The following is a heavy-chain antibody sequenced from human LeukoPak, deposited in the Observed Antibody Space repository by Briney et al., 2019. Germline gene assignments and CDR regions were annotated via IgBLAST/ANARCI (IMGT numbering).Heavy chain of an antibody. CDR3: ARAAAGVSCFDY. CDR1: GFTFGSYG. Sequence: PGGSLRLSCAASGFTFGSYGMHWVRQAPGKGLEWVAVISYDGRNKYYADSMKGRFTISRDNSKNTLYLQMNSLRAEDTAVYYCARAAAGVSCFDYWGQGTLVTVSS. J-gene: IGHJ4*02. D-gene: IGHD6-13*01. CDR2: ISYDGRNK. V-gene: IGHV3-30*03.